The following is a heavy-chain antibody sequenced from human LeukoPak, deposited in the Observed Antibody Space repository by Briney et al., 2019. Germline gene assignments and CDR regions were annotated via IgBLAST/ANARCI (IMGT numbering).Heavy chain of an antibody. D-gene: IGHD4/OR15-4a*01. CDR2: ISATGDST. J-gene: IGHJ4*02. CDR1: GFRFDNYA. Sequence: PGGSLRLSCAVSGFRFDNYAMSWVRQAPGKGLDWVSTISATGDSTYYADSVKGRFTVSRDNSKNTVYPQLNSLSAEDTAVYYCYGEGYWGQGTLVTVSS. CDR3: YGEGY. V-gene: IGHV3-23*01.